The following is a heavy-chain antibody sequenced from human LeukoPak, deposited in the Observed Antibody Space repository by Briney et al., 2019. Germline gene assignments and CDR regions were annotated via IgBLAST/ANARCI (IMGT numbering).Heavy chain of an antibody. CDR2: ISTGSSTI. J-gene: IGHJ3*02. D-gene: IGHD5-24*01. CDR3: ARPRDGYNYGAFDI. V-gene: IGHV3-48*02. Sequence: AGGSLRLSCAASEFTFSSYAMNWVRQAPGKGLAWVSYISTGSSTIHYADSVKGRFTISRGNAKNSLYLQMNSLRDEDTAVYYCARPRDGYNYGAFDIWGQGTMVTVSS. CDR1: EFTFSSYA.